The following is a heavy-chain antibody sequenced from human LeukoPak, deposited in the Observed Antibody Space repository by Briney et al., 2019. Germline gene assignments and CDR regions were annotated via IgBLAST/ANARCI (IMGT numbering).Heavy chain of an antibody. J-gene: IGHJ4*02. CDR2: TYYRSKWYN. D-gene: IGHD6-13*01. CDR1: GDSVSSNSAA. CDR3: ARAVGSVKKIAAAGTPFDY. V-gene: IGHV6-1*01. Sequence: SQTLLLTCAISGDSVSSNSAAWNWIRQSPSRGLEWLGRTYYRSKWYNDYAVSVKSRITINPDTSKNQFSLQLNSVTPEDTAVYYCARAVGSVKKIAAAGTPFDYWGQGTLVTVSS.